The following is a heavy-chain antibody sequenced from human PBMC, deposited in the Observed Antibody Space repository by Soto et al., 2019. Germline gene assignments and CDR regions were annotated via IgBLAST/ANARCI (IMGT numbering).Heavy chain of an antibody. V-gene: IGHV1-18*01. Sequence: QIQLVQSGGEVKKPGASVNVSCKASGYTFTNYGIGWVRQAPGQGLEWMGWISTYNVNTIYAQNFQDRVTMTTDTSTSTAYMELKSQTSDDTAVYYCARVPGELHLLDAFDVWGQGTMLTVSS. CDR1: GYTFTNYG. CDR2: ISTYNVNT. J-gene: IGHJ3*01. D-gene: IGHD1-7*01. CDR3: ARVPGELHLLDAFDV.